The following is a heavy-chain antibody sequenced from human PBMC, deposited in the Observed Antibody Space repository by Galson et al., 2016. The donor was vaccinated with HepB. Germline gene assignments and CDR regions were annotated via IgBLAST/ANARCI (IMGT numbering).Heavy chain of an antibody. V-gene: IGHV4-39*01. D-gene: IGHD2-15*01. CDR1: GGSVYTNTFY. CDR3: ARLYRDGYCSGDVCYGGFY. Sequence: SETLSLTCSVSGGSVYTNTFYWGWIRQPPGKGLEWIGSIYYTGTTYYPPSLKSRVTITVDTSKNQFSLRLGSVTAADTAVYYCARLYRDGYCSGDVCYGGFYWDQGILVTVSP. CDR2: IYYTGTT. J-gene: IGHJ4*02.